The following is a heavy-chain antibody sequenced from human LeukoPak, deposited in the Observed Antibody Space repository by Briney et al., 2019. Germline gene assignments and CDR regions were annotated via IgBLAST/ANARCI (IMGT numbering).Heavy chain of an antibody. V-gene: IGHV3-11*04. Sequence: GGSLRLSCAASGFTFTDYYMSWIRQAPGKGLEWVSYITNSGTTIYYADSVKGRFTISRDNAKNSLYLQMNSLRAEDTAVYYCARGYCSGGSCYSSGYWGQGTLVTVSS. CDR2: ITNSGTTI. CDR3: ARGYCSGGSCYSSGY. J-gene: IGHJ4*02. CDR1: GFTFTDYY. D-gene: IGHD2-15*01.